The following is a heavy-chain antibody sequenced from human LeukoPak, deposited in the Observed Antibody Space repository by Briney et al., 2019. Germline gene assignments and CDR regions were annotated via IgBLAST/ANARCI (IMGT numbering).Heavy chain of an antibody. CDR2: IGIRGDT. J-gene: IGHJ4*02. Sequence: GGSLRLSCAASGFTFIDYDMHWVRQVIGKGLEWVSAIGIRGDTHHSGSVKGRFTVSRENAESSLYLQMNSLRAEDTAVYYCARGGIQVSGIDEFDYWGQGTLVTVSS. CDR3: ARGGIQVSGIDEFDY. V-gene: IGHV3-13*01. D-gene: IGHD6-19*01. CDR1: GFTFIDYD.